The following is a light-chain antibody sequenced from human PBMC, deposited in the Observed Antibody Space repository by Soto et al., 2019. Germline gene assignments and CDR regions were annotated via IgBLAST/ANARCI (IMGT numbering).Light chain of an antibody. V-gene: IGKV3-15*01. CDR2: GAS. CDR3: QQYNNWIT. Sequence: EIGMTLSPSTVSVSHGERATLSCRASQSVNSNLAWYQQKPGQAPRLLIYGASSRATGIPARFSGSWSGTEFTLTISSLQSEDFAVYYCQQYNNWITFGQGTRLEI. CDR1: QSVNSN. J-gene: IGKJ5*01.